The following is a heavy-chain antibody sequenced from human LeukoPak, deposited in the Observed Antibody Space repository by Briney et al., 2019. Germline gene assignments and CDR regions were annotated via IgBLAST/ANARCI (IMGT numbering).Heavy chain of an antibody. Sequence: PGGSLRLSCAAAGFAFSRNALSWVRQAPGEGLDWGSSISVSSTTYYLDSVKGRFTISRDNSNNALFLQMNSLRAEDTALYYCAKCNLDNCREGFHIWGQGTMVTVSS. CDR3: AKCNLDNCREGFHI. CDR1: GFAFSRNA. J-gene: IGHJ3*02. D-gene: IGHD1-1*01. CDR2: ISVSSTT. V-gene: IGHV3-23*01.